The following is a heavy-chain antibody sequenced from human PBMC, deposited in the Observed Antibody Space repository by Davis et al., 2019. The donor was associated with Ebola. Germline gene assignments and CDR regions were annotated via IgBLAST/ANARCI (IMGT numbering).Heavy chain of an antibody. CDR1: GGTFSSYA. CDR3: ASGKNYGLGNWFDS. V-gene: IGHV1-69*04. J-gene: IGHJ5*01. Sequence: AASVKVSCKASGGTFSSYAISWVRQAPGQGLEWMGRIIPILGIANYAQKFQGRVTITADKSTSTAYMELSSLRSEDTAVYYCASGKNYGLGNWFDSWGQGTLVTVSS. D-gene: IGHD3-16*01. CDR2: IIPILGIA.